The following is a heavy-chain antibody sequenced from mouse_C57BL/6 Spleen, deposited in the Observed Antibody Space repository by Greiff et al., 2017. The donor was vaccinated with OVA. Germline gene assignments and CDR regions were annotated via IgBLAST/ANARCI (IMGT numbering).Heavy chain of an antibody. Sequence: QVQLQQPGAELVKPGASVKLSCTASGYPFTSYWMHWVKQRPGQGLEWIGMIHPNSGSTNYNEKFKSKATLTVDKSSSTAYMQLSSLTSEDSAVYYCARESSYGNYAWFAYWGQGTLVTVSA. J-gene: IGHJ3*01. V-gene: IGHV1-64*01. CDR1: GYPFTSYW. CDR2: IHPNSGST. D-gene: IGHD2-1*01. CDR3: ARESSYGNYAWFAY.